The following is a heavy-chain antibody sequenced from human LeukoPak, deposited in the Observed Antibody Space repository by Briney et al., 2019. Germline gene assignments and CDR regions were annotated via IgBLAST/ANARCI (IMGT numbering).Heavy chain of an antibody. CDR2: INPSGGST. CDR1: GYTFTNYY. D-gene: IGHD3-10*01. Sequence: ASVKVSCKASGYTFTNYYIHWVRQAPGQGLECMGIINPSGGSTSYAQKFQGRVTITADESTSTAYMELSSLRSEDTAVYYCASSVVMEWGFETHHIYGSGSYYSHWGQGTLVTVSS. J-gene: IGHJ4*02. V-gene: IGHV1-46*01. CDR3: ASSVVMEWGFETHHIYGSGSYYSH.